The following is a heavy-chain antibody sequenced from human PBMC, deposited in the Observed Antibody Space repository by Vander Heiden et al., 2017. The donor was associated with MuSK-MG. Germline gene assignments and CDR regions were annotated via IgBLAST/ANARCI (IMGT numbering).Heavy chain of an antibody. CDR2: IYYSGST. CDR3: ARGYRSDPWYDSSGYPHPPYYYMDV. CDR1: GGSISSTSHY. J-gene: IGHJ6*03. D-gene: IGHD3-22*01. V-gene: IGHV4-39*01. Sequence: QVQLQESGPGLVKPSETLSLTCTVSGGSISSTSHYWGWIRQPPGKGLEWIGSIYYSGSTYYNPSLKSRVTISVDTSKKQSSLKLSSVTAADTAVYYCARGYRSDPWYDSSGYPHPPYYYMDVWGKGTTVTVSS.